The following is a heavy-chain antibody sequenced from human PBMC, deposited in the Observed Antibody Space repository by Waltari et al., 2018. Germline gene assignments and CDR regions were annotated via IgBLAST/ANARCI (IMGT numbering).Heavy chain of an antibody. CDR2: IKNDGSIT. V-gene: IGHV3-74*01. CDR1: GFSISNYW. J-gene: IGHJ5*02. CDR3: AKSDWFDP. Sequence: EEQLVESGGGSVQPGGSLRLSCVASGFSISNYWMNWVRQAPGKGLVWVSRIKNDGSITTYADSVRGRFAISRDNAKNTVYLQMNSLRIEDTAMYYCAKSDWFDPWGQGTLVTVSS.